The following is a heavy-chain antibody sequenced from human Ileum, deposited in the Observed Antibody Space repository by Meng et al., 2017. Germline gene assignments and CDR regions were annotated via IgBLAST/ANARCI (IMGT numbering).Heavy chain of an antibody. CDR2: INHSGST. J-gene: IGHJ5*02. CDR3: ARGGPWFDP. CDR1: GGSFSCYY. V-gene: IGHV4-34*01. Sequence: QGQVKRWSAGLLKTSETLSLTCAVYGGSFSCYYWSWIRQPPGKGLEWIGEINHSGSTNYNPSLKSRVTISVDTSKNQFSLKLSSVTAADTAVYYCARGGPWFDPWGQGTLVTVSS.